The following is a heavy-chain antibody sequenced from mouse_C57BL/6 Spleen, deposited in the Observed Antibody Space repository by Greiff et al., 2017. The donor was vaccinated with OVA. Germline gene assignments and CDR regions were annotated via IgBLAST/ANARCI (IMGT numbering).Heavy chain of an antibody. V-gene: IGHV1-62-2*01. D-gene: IGHD1-1*01. CDR1: GYTFTEYT. CDR3: ARHEDRVYCKAPYAMDY. Sequence: QVQLQQSGAELVKPGASVKLSCKASGYTFTEYTIHWVKQRSGQGLEWIGWFYPGSGSIKYNEKFKDKATLTADKSSSTVYMELSRLTSEDSAVYFCARHEDRVYCKAPYAMDYWGQGTSVTVSA. J-gene: IGHJ4*01. CDR2: FYPGSGSI.